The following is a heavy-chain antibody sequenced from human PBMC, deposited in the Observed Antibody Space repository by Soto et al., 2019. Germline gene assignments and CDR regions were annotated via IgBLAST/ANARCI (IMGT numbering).Heavy chain of an antibody. V-gene: IGHV3-33*01. Sequence: QVQLVESGGGVVQPGRSLRLSCAASGFTFSSYGMHWVRQAPGKGLEWVAVIWYDGSNKYYADSVKGRFTISRDNSKNKLYLQMNSLRAEDTAVYYCASGETGFDYWGQGTLVTVSS. J-gene: IGHJ4*02. D-gene: IGHD3-10*01. CDR2: IWYDGSNK. CDR3: ASGETGFDY. CDR1: GFTFSSYG.